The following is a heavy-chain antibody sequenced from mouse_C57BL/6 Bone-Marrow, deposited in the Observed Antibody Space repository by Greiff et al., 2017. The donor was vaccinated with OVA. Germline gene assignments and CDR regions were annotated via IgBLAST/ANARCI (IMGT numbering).Heavy chain of an antibody. CDR2: IYPRSGNT. Sequence: QVQLKESGAELARPGASVKLSCKASGYTFTSYGISWVKQRTGQGLEWIGEIYPRSGNTYYNEKFKGKATLTADKSSSTAYMELRSLTSEDSAVYFCARYGVLYWGQGTTLTVSS. CDR3: ARYGVLY. D-gene: IGHD1-1*01. J-gene: IGHJ2*01. V-gene: IGHV1-81*01. CDR1: GYTFTSYG.